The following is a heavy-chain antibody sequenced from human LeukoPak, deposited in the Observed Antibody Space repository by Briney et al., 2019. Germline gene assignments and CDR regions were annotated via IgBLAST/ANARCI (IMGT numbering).Heavy chain of an antibody. CDR3: ARAEGSGSSFDY. J-gene: IGHJ4*02. V-gene: IGHV3-21*01. D-gene: IGHD3-10*01. CDR1: GFPFRSFS. CDR2: ISSSSTYI. Sequence: GGSLRLSCVASGFPFRSFSMNWVRQAPGKGLEWVSSISSSSTYIYYADSVKGRFTISRDNAKNSLYLQMNSLRVEDTAVYYCARAEGSGSSFDYWGQGALVTVSS.